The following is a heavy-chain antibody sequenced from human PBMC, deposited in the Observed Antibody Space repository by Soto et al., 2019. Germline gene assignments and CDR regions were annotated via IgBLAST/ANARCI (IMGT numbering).Heavy chain of an antibody. CDR2: IYYSGST. D-gene: IGHD3-3*01. Sequence: SETLSLTCTVSGGSISNGGYYWTWIRQHPGKGLEWIGYIYYSGSTYYNPSLKSRVTISVDTSKNQFSLKLTSVTAADTAVYYCARDVTDFWSGHEGMDVWGQGTTVTVS. J-gene: IGHJ6*02. CDR1: GGSISNGGYY. CDR3: ARDVTDFWSGHEGMDV. V-gene: IGHV4-31*03.